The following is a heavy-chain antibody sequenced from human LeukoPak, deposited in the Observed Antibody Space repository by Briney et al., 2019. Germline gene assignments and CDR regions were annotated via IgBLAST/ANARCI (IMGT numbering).Heavy chain of an antibody. CDR1: GGSTTSLT. V-gene: IGHV4-59*01. CDR3: ASGGYSYGSGYYFDY. D-gene: IGHD5-18*01. J-gene: IGHJ4*02. CDR2: IYYSGST. Sequence: PSETLSLTCTVSGGSTTSLTGSSGRQPPGKGLEWIGYIYYSGSTNYNPSLKSRVTISVDTSKNQFSLKLSSVTAADTAVYYCASGGYSYGSGYYFDYWGQGTLVTVSS.